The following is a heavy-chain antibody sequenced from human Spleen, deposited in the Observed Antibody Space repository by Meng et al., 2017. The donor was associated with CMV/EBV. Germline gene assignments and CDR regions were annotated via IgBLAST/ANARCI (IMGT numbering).Heavy chain of an antibody. CDR2: ISWDGDTT. V-gene: IGHV3-43D*03. J-gene: IGHJ4*02. D-gene: IGHD3-9*01. Sequence: GGPLRLSCAASGFTFDEYAMHWLRQAPGRGLEWVSLISWDGDTTFYADSVKGRFTISRDNAKNSLYLQMNSLRAEDTALYYCARQYYDILTGSYYFDYWGQGTLVTVSS. CDR1: GFTFDEYA. CDR3: ARQYYDILTGSYYFDY.